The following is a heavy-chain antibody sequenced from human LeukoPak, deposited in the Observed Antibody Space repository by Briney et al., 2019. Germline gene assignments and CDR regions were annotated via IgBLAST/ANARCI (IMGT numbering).Heavy chain of an antibody. CDR1: GGTFSSYA. Sequence: ASVKVSCKASGGTFSSYAISWVRQAPGQGLEWMGWISAYNGNTNYAQKLQGRVTMTTDTSTSTAYMELRSLRSDDTAVYYCARDLNPHSSSWYEDAFDIWGQGTMVTVSS. J-gene: IGHJ3*02. CDR3: ARDLNPHSSSWYEDAFDI. V-gene: IGHV1-18*01. D-gene: IGHD6-13*01. CDR2: ISAYNGNT.